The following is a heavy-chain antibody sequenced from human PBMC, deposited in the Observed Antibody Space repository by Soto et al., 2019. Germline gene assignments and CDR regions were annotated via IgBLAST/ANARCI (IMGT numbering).Heavy chain of an antibody. CDR1: GFTFSNAW. V-gene: IGHV3-15*01. J-gene: IGHJ4*02. CDR2: IKSKTDGGTT. Sequence: GGSLRLSCAASGFTFSNAWMSWVRQAPGKGLEWVGRIKSKTDGGTTDYAAPVKGRFTISRDDSKNTLYLQMNSLKTEDTAVYYCTTDSGPHVLPYFDWYWGQATLVTVSS. D-gene: IGHD3-9*01. CDR3: TTDSGPHVLPYFDWY.